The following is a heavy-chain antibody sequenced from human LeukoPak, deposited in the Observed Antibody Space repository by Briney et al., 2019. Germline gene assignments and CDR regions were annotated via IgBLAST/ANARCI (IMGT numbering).Heavy chain of an antibody. CDR1: GFTFDDYA. V-gene: IGHV3-9*01. CDR3: AKDTGYDFWSGYFDY. D-gene: IGHD3-3*01. CDR2: ISWNSGSI. Sequence: GGSLRLSCAASGFTFDDYAMHSVRQAPGKGLEWVSGISWNSGSIGYADSVKGRFTISRDNAKNSLYLQMNSLRAEDTAVYYCAKDTGYDFWSGYFDYWGQGTLATVSS. J-gene: IGHJ4*02.